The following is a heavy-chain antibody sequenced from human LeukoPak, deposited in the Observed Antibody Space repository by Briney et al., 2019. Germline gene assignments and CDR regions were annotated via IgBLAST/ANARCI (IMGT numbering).Heavy chain of an antibody. V-gene: IGHV4-59*01. D-gene: IGHD5-12*01. J-gene: IGHJ6*03. CDR1: GDSISSFH. CDR2: IHYSGST. Sequence: PSETLSLTCTVSGDSISSFHWSWIRQPPGKGLEWIGYIHYSGSTHYNPSLKSRVTISVDTSKNQVSLKLRSVTAADTAVYYCARTTEGYAGGPGYSYYYYMDVWGKGTTVTISS. CDR3: ARTTEGYAGGPGYSYYYYMDV.